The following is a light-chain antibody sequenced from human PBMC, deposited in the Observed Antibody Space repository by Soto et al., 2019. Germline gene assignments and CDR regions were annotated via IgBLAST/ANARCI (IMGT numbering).Light chain of an antibody. Sequence: EIVVTQSPATLSVSPGEAATLSCRASQSVSSNYLAWYQQKPGQAPRLLIYGASSRLTGIPDRFSGSGPGTDFTLTISGLEPEDFAVYYCQQYFSSPWAFGQGTKVDIK. V-gene: IGKV3-20*01. CDR2: GAS. CDR3: QQYFSSPWA. J-gene: IGKJ1*01. CDR1: QSVSSNY.